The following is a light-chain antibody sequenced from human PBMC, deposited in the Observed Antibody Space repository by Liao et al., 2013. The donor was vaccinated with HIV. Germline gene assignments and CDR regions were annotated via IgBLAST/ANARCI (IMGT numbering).Light chain of an antibody. CDR1: DIGGKS. Sequence: SYELTQPPSVSVAPGETAVITCGGNDIGGKSVHWYQQKAGQAPVLVIYYDRNRPSGIPERFSGSNSGDTATLTISRVEDGDEADFYCQVWDSSGQNVVFGGGTKLTV. CDR2: YDR. V-gene: IGLV3-21*04. CDR3: QVWDSSGQNVV. J-gene: IGLJ2*01.